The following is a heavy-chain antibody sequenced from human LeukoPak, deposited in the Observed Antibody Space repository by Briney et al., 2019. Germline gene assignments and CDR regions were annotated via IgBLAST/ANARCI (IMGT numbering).Heavy chain of an antibody. CDR3: ARALVKNYYYYMDV. CDR1: GGSISSGTYY. D-gene: IGHD2-21*01. Sequence: SETLSLTCTVSGGSISSGTYYWSWIRQPAGRGLEWIGRIYTSGDTNYNPSLKSRVTISLDTSKNQFSLRLSSVTAADTAVYYCARALVKNYYYYMDVWGKGTTVTISS. V-gene: IGHV4-61*02. CDR2: IYTSGDT. J-gene: IGHJ6*03.